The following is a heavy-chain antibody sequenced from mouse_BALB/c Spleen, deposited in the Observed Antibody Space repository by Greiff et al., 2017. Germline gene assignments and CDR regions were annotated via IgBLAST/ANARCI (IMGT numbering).Heavy chain of an antibody. D-gene: IGHD4-1*02. J-gene: IGHJ1*01. CDR1: GFSLTSYG. Sequence: VQGVESGPGLVAPSQSLSITCTVSGFSLTSYGVHWVRQPPGKGLEWLGVIWAGGSTNYNSALMSRLSISKDNSKSQVFLKMNSLQTDDTAMYYCAINWDWYFDVWGAGTTVTVSS. V-gene: IGHV2-9*02. CDR2: IWAGGST. CDR3: AINWDWYFDV.